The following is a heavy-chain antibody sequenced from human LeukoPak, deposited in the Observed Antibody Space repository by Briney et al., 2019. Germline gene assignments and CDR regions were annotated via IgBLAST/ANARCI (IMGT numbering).Heavy chain of an antibody. V-gene: IGHV3-48*03. D-gene: IGHD2-2*01. J-gene: IGHJ4*02. Sequence: QSGGSLRLSCAASGFTFSSYEMNWVRQAPGKGMEWVSYISSSGSTIFYADSVRGRFTISRDNAKSSLYLLMNSLRAEDTAVYYCAREYQNADFDSWGQGTLVTVSS. CDR1: GFTFSSYE. CDR3: AREYQNADFDS. CDR2: ISSSGSTI.